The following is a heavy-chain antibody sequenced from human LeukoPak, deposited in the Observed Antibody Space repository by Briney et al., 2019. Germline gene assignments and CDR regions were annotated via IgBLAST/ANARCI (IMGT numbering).Heavy chain of an antibody. CDR1: GFTFSSYD. CDR2: IGTAGDT. CDR3: ARSGYSYGYGAQNYYYGMDV. Sequence: GGSLRLSCAASGFTFSSYDMHWVRQATGKGLEWVSAIGTAGDTYYPGSVKGRFTISRENAKNSLCLQMNSLRAGDTAVYYCARSGYSYGYGAQNYYYGMDVWGQGTTVTVSS. V-gene: IGHV3-13*01. J-gene: IGHJ6*02. D-gene: IGHD5-18*01.